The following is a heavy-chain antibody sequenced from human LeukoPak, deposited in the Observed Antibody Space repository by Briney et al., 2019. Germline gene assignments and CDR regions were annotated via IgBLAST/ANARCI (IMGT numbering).Heavy chain of an antibody. CDR3: ARDGGYYDSSGYYDY. Sequence: SVKVSCXASGGTFSSYAISWVRQAPGQGLEWMGGIIPIFGTANYAQKFQGRVTITTDESTSTAYMELSSLRSEDTAVYYCARDGGYYDSSGYYDYWGRGTLVTVSS. CDR2: IIPIFGTA. J-gene: IGHJ4*02. D-gene: IGHD3-22*01. CDR1: GGTFSSYA. V-gene: IGHV1-69*05.